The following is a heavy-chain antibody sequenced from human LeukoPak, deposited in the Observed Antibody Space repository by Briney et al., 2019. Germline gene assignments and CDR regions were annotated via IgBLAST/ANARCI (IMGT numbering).Heavy chain of an antibody. J-gene: IGHJ6*02. CDR2: IYTSGST. V-gene: IGHV4-4*07. CDR1: GGSISSYY. Sequence: SEILSLTCTVSGGSISSYYWTWIRQPAGKGLEWIGRIYTSGSTNYNPSLKSRVTMSVDTSNNQFSLNLSSVTAADTAVYYCARQIIAAGKNYYGMDVWGQGTTVTVS. D-gene: IGHD6-13*01. CDR3: ARQIIAAGKNYYGMDV.